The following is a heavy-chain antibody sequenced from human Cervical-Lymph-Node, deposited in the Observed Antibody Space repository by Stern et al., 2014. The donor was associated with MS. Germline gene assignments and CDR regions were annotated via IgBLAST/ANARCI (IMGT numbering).Heavy chain of an antibody. V-gene: IGHV3-49*05. Sequence: EVQLEESGGGLVKPGQSLRLSCTASGFTFGDYPMSWFRQGPGKGLEWVGFIRRKFYGGATQYAASVKGRFSISRDSSKNIAYLEMNSLRIEDTGVYYCARAPRDGYNLDAFDIWGQGTLVTVS. CDR1: GFTFGDYP. CDR2: IRRKFYGGAT. CDR3: ARAPRDGYNLDAFDI. D-gene: IGHD5-24*01. J-gene: IGHJ3*02.